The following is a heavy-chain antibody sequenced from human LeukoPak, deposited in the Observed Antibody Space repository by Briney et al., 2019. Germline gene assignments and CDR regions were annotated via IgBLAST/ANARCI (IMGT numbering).Heavy chain of an antibody. CDR1: VDTLCDHA. V-gene: IGHV1-46*01. Sequence: GASVRGSCTASVDTLCDHALYSVRKAPVDRREWTGVITPSDGTTGFPQKFQGRVTLTTDMSTGTVYMELSSLRSEDTAVYYCARGLRTGTSRAYFDIWGQGTLVTVAS. D-gene: IGHD1-7*01. CDR2: ITPSDGTT. J-gene: IGHJ4*02. CDR3: ARGLRTGTSRAYFDI.